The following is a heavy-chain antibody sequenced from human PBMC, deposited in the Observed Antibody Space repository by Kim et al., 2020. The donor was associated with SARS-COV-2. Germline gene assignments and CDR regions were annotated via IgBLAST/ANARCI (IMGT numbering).Heavy chain of an antibody. CDR2: T. CDR3: ACYGSGSNDY. D-gene: IGHD3-10*01. J-gene: IGHJ4*02. V-gene: IGHV1-3*01. Sequence: TKYAQKFQGRVTITRDTTASTAYMELSSLRSEDTAVYYCACYGSGSNDYWGQGTLVTVSS.